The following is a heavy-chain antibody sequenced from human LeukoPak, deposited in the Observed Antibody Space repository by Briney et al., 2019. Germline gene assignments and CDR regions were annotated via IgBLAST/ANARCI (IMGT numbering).Heavy chain of an antibody. Sequence: GESLKISCKGSGYSFTSYWIGWVRQMPGKGLEWMGIIYPGDSDTRYSPSFQGQVTISADKSISTAYLQWSSLKASDTAMYYCASTYVLRYFDSPQLDGMDVWGQGTTVTVSS. D-gene: IGHD3-9*01. CDR1: GYSFTSYW. J-gene: IGHJ6*02. CDR3: ASTYVLRYFDSPQLDGMDV. V-gene: IGHV5-51*01. CDR2: IYPGDSDT.